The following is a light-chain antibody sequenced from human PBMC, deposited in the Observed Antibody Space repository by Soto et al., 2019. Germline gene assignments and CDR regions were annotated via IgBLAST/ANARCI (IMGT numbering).Light chain of an antibody. V-gene: IGKV3-15*01. CDR1: QTIYSN. J-gene: IGKJ5*01. CDR2: GPS. CDR3: QQSETYPLT. Sequence: IVMTQSPATLSVSPGERATLSCRAGQTIYSNVAWYQQRPGQAPRLLIYGPSTRATGIPARFSGSGSGTEFTLTISSLQPGDFATYYCQQSETYPLTFGQGTRLEIK.